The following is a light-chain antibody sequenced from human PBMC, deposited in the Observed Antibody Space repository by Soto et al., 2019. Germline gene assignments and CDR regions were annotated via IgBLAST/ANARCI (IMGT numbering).Light chain of an antibody. CDR1: QSVSSNF. Sequence: EIVLTQSPGTLSLSPGERGTLSCRASQSVSSNFLAWCQQKPGQAPRLLIYGASSRATGIPDRFSGSGSGTDFTLTISRLEPEDFAVYYCQQYGSSPLTFGQGTKLEIK. CDR3: QQYGSSPLT. V-gene: IGKV3-20*01. J-gene: IGKJ2*01. CDR2: GAS.